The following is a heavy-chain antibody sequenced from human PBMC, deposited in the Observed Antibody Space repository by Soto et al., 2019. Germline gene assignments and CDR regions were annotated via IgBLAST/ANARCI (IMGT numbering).Heavy chain of an antibody. CDR2: IYYRGNA. CDR1: GYSIQRDKNL. Sequence: SSGTLSLTFSVSGYSIQRDKNLLGWVRQPPGKGLEWIGSIYYRGNAYYNPSLQTRVTISLDKSKSQFSLKLNSVTAADSAVYFCARLEGLATISYYFDLWGPGALVTVSS. V-gene: IGHV4-39*01. CDR3: ARLEGLATISYYFDL. D-gene: IGHD3-9*01. J-gene: IGHJ4*02.